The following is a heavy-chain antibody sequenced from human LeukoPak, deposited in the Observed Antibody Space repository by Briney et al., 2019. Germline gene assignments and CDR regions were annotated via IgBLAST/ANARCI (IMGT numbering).Heavy chain of an antibody. Sequence: PGGSLRLSCAASEFSVGSNYMTWVRQAPGKGLEWVSLIYSGGSTYYADSVKGRFTISRDNSKNTLYLQMNSLRAEDTAVYYCARSRRLYWYFDLWGRGTLVTVSS. CDR3: ARSRRLYWYFDL. CDR2: IYSGGST. CDR1: EFSVGSNY. V-gene: IGHV3-66*01. J-gene: IGHJ2*01. D-gene: IGHD4-17*01.